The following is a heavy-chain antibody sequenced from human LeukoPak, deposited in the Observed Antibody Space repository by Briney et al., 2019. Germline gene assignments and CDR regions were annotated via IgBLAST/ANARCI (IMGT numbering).Heavy chain of an antibody. CDR1: GGSISSYY. V-gene: IGHV4-59*01. J-gene: IGHJ5*02. D-gene: IGHD6-13*01. CDR2: IYYSGST. Sequence: SETLSLTCTVSGGSISSYYWSWIRQPPGKGLEWIGYIYYSGSTNYNPSLKSRVTISVDTSKNQFSLKLSSVTAADTAVYYCARDRSGSSWYWGWFDPWGQGTLATVSS. CDR3: ARDRSGSSWYWGWFDP.